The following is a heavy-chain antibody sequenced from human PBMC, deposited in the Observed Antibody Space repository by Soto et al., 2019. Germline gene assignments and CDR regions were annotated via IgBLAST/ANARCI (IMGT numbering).Heavy chain of an antibody. CDR3: AQGGSGDFDY. D-gene: IGHD3-10*01. Sequence: EVQLVQSGAEVKKPGESLRISCKGSGYSFTSYWISWVRQMPGKGLEWMWRIDPSDSYTNYSPSFQGHVTNSADKSISTAYLQWSSLKASDTAMYYCAQGGSGDFDYWVKGTLVTVSS. CDR1: GYSFTSYW. J-gene: IGHJ4*02. CDR2: IDPSDSYT. V-gene: IGHV5-10-1*01.